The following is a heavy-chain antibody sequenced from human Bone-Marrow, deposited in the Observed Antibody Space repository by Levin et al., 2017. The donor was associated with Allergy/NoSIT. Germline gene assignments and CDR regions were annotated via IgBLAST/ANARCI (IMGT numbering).Heavy chain of an antibody. Sequence: PGGSLRLSCAASGFNFDDYAMHWVRQVPGKGLEWVAGISWNGGTTGYADSVKGRVTISRDNAKNSLHLQLNSLRIEDTALYYCAKDATSEYGSSKGFDYWGQGTLVTVSS. D-gene: IGHD6-19*01. CDR3: AKDATSEYGSSKGFDY. CDR1: GFNFDDYA. V-gene: IGHV3-9*01. J-gene: IGHJ4*02. CDR2: ISWNGGTT.